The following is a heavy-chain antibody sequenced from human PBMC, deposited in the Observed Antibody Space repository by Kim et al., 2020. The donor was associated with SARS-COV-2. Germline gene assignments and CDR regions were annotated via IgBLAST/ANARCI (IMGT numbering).Heavy chain of an antibody. CDR3: ARDFGSSYDILTGYSTYMDY. J-gene: IGHJ4*02. V-gene: IGHV3-30*07. Sequence: RFTISRDNSKNSLYLQMNSLRAEDTAVYYCARDFGSSYDILTGYSTYMDYWGQGTLVTVSS. D-gene: IGHD3-9*01.